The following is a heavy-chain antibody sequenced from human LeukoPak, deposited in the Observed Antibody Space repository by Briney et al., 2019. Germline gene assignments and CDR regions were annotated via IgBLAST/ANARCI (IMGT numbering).Heavy chain of an antibody. CDR2: INYSGST. CDR1: GGSITSGAYY. D-gene: IGHD3-22*01. V-gene: IGHV4-39*01. Sequence: SETLSLTCTVSGGSITSGAYYWGWIRQPPGKGLEWIGSINYSGSTYSNPSLKSRVTISVDTPKNQFSLKLISVTAADTAVYYCARKRRSYDSSGYQNYFAYWGQGTLVIVSS. CDR3: ARKRRSYDSSGYQNYFAY. J-gene: IGHJ4*02.